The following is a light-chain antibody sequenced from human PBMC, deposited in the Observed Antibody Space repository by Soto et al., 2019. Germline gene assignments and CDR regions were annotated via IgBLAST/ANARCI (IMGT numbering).Light chain of an antibody. CDR2: NDN. V-gene: IGLV1-44*01. Sequence: QSVLTQPPSASGTPGQRVTISCSGSSSNIGSNTVNWYRQITGTAPKLLIYNDNQRPSGVPDRFSGSKSGTSGSLAISGLQSEDEGDYYCAAWDDSLNGHVVFGGGTKLTVL. CDR1: SSNIGSNT. CDR3: AAWDDSLNGHVV. J-gene: IGLJ2*01.